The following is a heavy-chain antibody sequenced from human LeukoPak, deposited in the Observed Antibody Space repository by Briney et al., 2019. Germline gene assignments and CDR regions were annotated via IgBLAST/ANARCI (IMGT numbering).Heavy chain of an antibody. D-gene: IGHD4-23*01. CDR2: IRYDASNK. CDR3: AKDYGGDSSPDY. CDR1: GFTFRSYG. V-gene: IGHV3-30*02. Sequence: GGSLRLSCAASGFTFRSYGMHWVRQAPGKGLEWVTFIRYDASNKYYADSVKGRFTIPRDNSKNTLYLQMNSLRAEDTAVYYCAKDYGGDSSPDYWGQGTLVTVSS. J-gene: IGHJ4*02.